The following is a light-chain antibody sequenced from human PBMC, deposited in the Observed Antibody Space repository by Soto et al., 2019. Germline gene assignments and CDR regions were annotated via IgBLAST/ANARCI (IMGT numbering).Light chain of an antibody. Sequence: DIVMTQSPLSLPVTPGETASISCRSSQSLLQSNGNNYLGWFVQKPGQSPQLLIYLGSSRASGVPDRFSASGSGTDFALKISRVEAEDGGIDYGMQVLQTPPTFGGGTKVEIK. J-gene: IGKJ4*01. CDR3: MQVLQTPPT. V-gene: IGKV2-28*01. CDR2: LGS. CDR1: QSLLQSNGNNY.